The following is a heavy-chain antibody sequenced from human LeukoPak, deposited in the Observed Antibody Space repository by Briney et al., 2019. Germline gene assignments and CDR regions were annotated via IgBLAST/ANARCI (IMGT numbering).Heavy chain of an antibody. CDR2: ISGSGGST. CDR3: AKLPYYDILTGYLGGSYFDY. Sequence: GGSLRLSCAVSGFTVSGNCMSWVRQAPGKGLEWVSAISGSGGSTYYADSVKGRFTISRDNSNNTLYLQMNSLRAEDTAVYYCAKLPYYDILTGYLGGSYFDYWGQGTLVTVSS. V-gene: IGHV3-23*01. CDR1: GFTVSGNC. D-gene: IGHD3-9*01. J-gene: IGHJ4*02.